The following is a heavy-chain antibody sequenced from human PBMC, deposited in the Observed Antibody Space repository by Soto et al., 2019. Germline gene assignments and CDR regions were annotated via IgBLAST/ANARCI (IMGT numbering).Heavy chain of an antibody. CDR2: IVVGSGNT. D-gene: IGHD4-17*01. Sequence: SVKVSCKASGFTFTSSAMQWVRQARGQRLEWIGWIVVGSGNTNYAQKFQERVTITRDMSTSTAYMELSSLRSEDTAVYYCAGVDYGDYDDAFDIWGQGTMVTVSS. J-gene: IGHJ3*02. CDR3: AGVDYGDYDDAFDI. V-gene: IGHV1-58*02. CDR1: GFTFTSSA.